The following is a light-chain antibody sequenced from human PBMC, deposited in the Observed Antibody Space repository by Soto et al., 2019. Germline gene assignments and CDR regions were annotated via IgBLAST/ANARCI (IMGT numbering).Light chain of an antibody. CDR1: SSDVGGYNY. J-gene: IGLJ1*01. CDR2: EVS. CDR3: NSYTRSSSLV. V-gene: IGLV2-14*01. Sequence: QSALTQPASVSGSPGQSITISCTGTSSDVGGYNYVSWYQQHPGKAPKLIIYEVSNRPSGVSNRFSGSKSGNTASLTISGLQAEDEADYYCNSYTRSSSLVFGTGTKLTVL.